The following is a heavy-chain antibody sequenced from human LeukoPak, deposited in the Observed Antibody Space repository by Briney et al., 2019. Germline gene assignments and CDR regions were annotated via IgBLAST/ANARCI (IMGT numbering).Heavy chain of an antibody. D-gene: IGHD6-19*01. CDR2: IYYSGST. CDR1: GGSFSGYY. V-gene: IGHV4-34*01. CDR3: ARGAPGAVAVLVY. Sequence: SETLSLTCAVYGGSFSGYYWSWIRQPPGKGLEWIGSIYYSGSTYYNPSLKSRVTISVDTSKNQFSLKLSSVTAADTAVYYCARGAPGAVAVLVYWGQGTLVTVSS. J-gene: IGHJ4*02.